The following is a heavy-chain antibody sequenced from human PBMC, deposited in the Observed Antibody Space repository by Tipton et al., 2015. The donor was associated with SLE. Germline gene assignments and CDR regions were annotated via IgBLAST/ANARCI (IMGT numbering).Heavy chain of an antibody. D-gene: IGHD3-10*01. V-gene: IGHV4-59*12. CDR2: IYYSGST. CDR3: ARRPGAFDI. J-gene: IGHJ3*02. Sequence: TLSLTCTVSGGPISNYYWSWIRQPPGKGLEWIGYIYYSGSTNYNPSLKSRVTISVDTSKNQFSLKLSSVTAADTAVYYCARRPGAFDIWGQGTMVTVSS. CDR1: GGPISNYY.